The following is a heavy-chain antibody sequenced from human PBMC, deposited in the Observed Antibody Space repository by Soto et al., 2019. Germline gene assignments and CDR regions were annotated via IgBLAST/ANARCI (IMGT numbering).Heavy chain of an antibody. D-gene: IGHD6-6*01. V-gene: IGHV1-46*01. CDR2: INPSGGST. CDR1: GYTFTSYY. Sequence: ASVKVSCKASGYTFTSYYMHWVRQAPGQGLEWMGIINPSGGSTSYAQKFQGRVTMTRDTSTSTVYMELSSLRSEDTAVYYCARDGIIAARPGFFGYWGQGTLVTVSS. J-gene: IGHJ4*02. CDR3: ARDGIIAARPGFFGY.